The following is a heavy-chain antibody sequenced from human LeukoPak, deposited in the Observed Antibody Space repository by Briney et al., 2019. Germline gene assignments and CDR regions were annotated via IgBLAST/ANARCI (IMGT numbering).Heavy chain of an antibody. CDR1: GYTFTSYG. CDR3: ASGYYDILTGYYAGNYFDY. V-gene: IGHV1-18*01. Sequence: ASVKVSCKASGYTFTSYGISWVRQAPGQGLEWMGWISAYNGNTNYAQKLQGRVTMTTDTSTSTAYMELRSLRSDDTAVYYCASGYYDILTGYYAGNYFDYWGQGTLVTVSS. D-gene: IGHD3-9*01. CDR2: ISAYNGNT. J-gene: IGHJ4*02.